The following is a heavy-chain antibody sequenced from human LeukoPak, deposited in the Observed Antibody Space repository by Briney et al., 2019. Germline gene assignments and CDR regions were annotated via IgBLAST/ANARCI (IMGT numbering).Heavy chain of an antibody. CDR3: AKDYYGSGSYYLVY. CDR2: ISGSGGST. Sequence: GGSLRLSCAASGFTFSSYAMNWVRQAPGKGLEWVSVISGSGGSTYYADSVKGRFTISRDNSKNTLYLQMNSLRAEDTAVYYCAKDYYGSGSYYLVYWGQGTLVTVSS. J-gene: IGHJ4*02. CDR1: GFTFSSYA. D-gene: IGHD3-10*01. V-gene: IGHV3-23*01.